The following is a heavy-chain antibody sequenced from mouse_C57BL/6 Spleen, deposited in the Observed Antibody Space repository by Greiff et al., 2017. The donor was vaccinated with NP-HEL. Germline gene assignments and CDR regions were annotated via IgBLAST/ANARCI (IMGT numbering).Heavy chain of an antibody. CDR1: GYTFTDYY. D-gene: IGHD2-5*01. CDR3: ARGSNYGYAMDY. CDR2: INPYNGGT. J-gene: IGHJ4*01. Sequence: EVKLMESGPVLVKPGASVKMSCKASGYTFTDYYMNWVKQSHGKSLEWIGVINPYNGGTSYNQKFKGKATLTVDKSSSTAYMELNSLTSEDSAVYYCARGSNYGYAMDYWGQGTSVTVSS. V-gene: IGHV1-19*01.